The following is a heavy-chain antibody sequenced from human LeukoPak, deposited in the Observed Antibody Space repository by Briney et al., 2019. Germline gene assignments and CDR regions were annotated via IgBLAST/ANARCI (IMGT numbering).Heavy chain of an antibody. J-gene: IGHJ4*02. CDR3: VRDGDGRINFDY. D-gene: IGHD3-10*01. CDR2: INPHSGGT. V-gene: IGHV1-2*02. CDR1: GYILSDYY. Sequence: ASVKVSCKASGYILSDYYMHWVRQVPGQGLEWMGWINPHSGGTNYAQKFQGRVTMTRDTSISTDYMELSGLTSDATAVYYCVRDGDGRINFDYWGQGTLVTVSS.